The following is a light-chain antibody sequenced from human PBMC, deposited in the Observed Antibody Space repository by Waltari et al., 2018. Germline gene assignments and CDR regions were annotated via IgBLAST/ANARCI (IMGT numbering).Light chain of an antibody. CDR1: HSVSRY. CDR2: DAS. V-gene: IGKV3-11*01. CDR3: QQRSNWPLT. Sequence: EIVLTQSPATLSLSPGERATLSCRASHSVSRYLAWYQQRPGQAPRLLIYDASNRATGIPARFRASGSETDFTLTISSLEPEDFAVYYCQQRSNWPLTFGGGTKVEIK. J-gene: IGKJ4*01.